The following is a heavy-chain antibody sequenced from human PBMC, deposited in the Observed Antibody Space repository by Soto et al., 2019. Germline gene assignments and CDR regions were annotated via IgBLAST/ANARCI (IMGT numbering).Heavy chain of an antibody. CDR1: GGSISRSGYF. CDR2: IYDSGST. V-gene: IGHV4-31*03. CDR3: ARSSRSYFDY. J-gene: IGHJ4*02. Sequence: PSETLSLTCTVSGGSISRSGYFWSWIRQHPGKGLEWIGYIYDSGSTYYNPSLKSRVSLSVDTSKNQFSLNLTSVTAAATAMYYCARSSRSYFDYWGQGTLVTVSS.